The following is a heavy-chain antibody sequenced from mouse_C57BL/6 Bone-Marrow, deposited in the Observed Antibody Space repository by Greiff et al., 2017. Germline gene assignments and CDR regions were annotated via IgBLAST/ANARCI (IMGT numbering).Heavy chain of an antibody. V-gene: IGHV1-5*01. CDR2: IYPGNRDT. J-gene: IGHJ3*01. CDR3: TRNLGGYYVPWFAY. D-gene: IGHD2-3*01. CDR1: GYTFTSYW. Sequence: VQLQQPGAELVKPGASVKLSCKASGYTFTSYWMQWVKQRPGQGLEWIGAIYPGNRDTSYNQKLKGKAKLTAVTSDSTAYMVLSSLTHEDSAVYDCTRNLGGYYVPWFAYWGQGTLVTVSA.